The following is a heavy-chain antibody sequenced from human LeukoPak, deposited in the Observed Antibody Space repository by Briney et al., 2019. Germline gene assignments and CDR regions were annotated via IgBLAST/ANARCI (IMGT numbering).Heavy chain of an antibody. D-gene: IGHD1-14*01. CDR3: AKDTSGDYYYYMDV. CDR2: ISWNSGSI. Sequence: GRSLRLSCAASGFTFDDYAMHWVRLAPGKGLEWASGISWNSGSIGYADSVKGRFTISRDNAKNSLYLQMNSLRAEDTALYYCAKDTSGDYYYYMDVRGKGTTVTVYS. J-gene: IGHJ6*03. CDR1: GFTFDDYA. V-gene: IGHV3-9*01.